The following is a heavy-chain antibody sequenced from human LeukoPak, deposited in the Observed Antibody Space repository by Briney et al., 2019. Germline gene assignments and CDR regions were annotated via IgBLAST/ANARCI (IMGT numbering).Heavy chain of an antibody. J-gene: IGHJ4*02. CDR3: VKGSGSGWYGY. CDR1: GFTFSSYS. Sequence: GGSLRLSCSASGFTFSSYSMHWVRQAPGKGLEYVSAISSNGNRAYYADSVKGRFTISRDNSKNTLYLQMSSLRAEDTAVYYCVKGSGSGWYGYWGQGTLVTVCS. D-gene: IGHD6-19*01. CDR2: ISSNGNRA. V-gene: IGHV3-64D*08.